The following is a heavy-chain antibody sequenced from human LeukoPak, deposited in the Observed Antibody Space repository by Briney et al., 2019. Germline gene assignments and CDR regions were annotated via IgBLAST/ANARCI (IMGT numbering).Heavy chain of an antibody. CDR2: ISYDGSNK. CDR1: GFTFSIYA. Sequence: GGSLRLSCAASGFTFSIYAMHWVRQAPGKGLEWVAVISYDGSNKYYADSVKGRFSISRDNSKNTLYLQMNSLRAEDTAVYCCARDTQYYYYTMDVWGQGTTVTVSS. J-gene: IGHJ6*02. V-gene: IGHV3-30-3*01. D-gene: IGHD2/OR15-2a*01. CDR3: ARDTQYYYYTMDV.